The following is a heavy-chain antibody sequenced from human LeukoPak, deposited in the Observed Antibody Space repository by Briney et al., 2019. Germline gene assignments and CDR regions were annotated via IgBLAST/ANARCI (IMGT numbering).Heavy chain of an antibody. V-gene: IGHV4-39*01. CDR3: ARAFRARYFDL. D-gene: IGHD2/OR15-2a*01. CDR1: GGSITTSSYY. J-gene: IGHJ2*01. Sequence: SETLSLTCTVSGGSITTSSYYWGWIRQPPGKGLEWIGIIYYSGSTYYHPSLKGRVNISVDTSKNQLSLKLSSVTAADTAVYYCARAFRARYFDLWGRGPLVTVSS. CDR2: IYYSGST.